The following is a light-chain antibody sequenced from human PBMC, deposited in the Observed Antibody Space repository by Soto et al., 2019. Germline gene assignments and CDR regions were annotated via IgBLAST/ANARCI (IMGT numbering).Light chain of an antibody. Sequence: QSALTQPRSVSGSPGQSVTISCTGTSSDVGGYNNVSWYQQHPGKAPKLMIYDVSKRPSGVPDRFSGSKSGNTASLTISGLQAEDVADYYCCSYAGSYVFGTGTKLTVL. CDR2: DVS. V-gene: IGLV2-11*01. CDR1: SSDVGGYNN. CDR3: CSYAGSYV. J-gene: IGLJ1*01.